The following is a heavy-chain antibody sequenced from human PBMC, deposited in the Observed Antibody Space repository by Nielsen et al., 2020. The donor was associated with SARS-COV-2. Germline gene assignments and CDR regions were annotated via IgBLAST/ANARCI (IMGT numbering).Heavy chain of an antibody. CDR1: GFIFSDYA. CDR3: AREQWLIDSLFDY. V-gene: IGHV3-48*03. D-gene: IGHD6-19*01. CDR2: ISQSGTTI. J-gene: IGHJ4*02. Sequence: GGSLRLSCAASGFIFSDYAMAWVRQAPGKGLEWVAYISQSGTTIYYADSVKGRFTISRDNAKNSLYLQMDSLRAEDTAIYYCAREQWLIDSLFDYWGQGTLLTVSS.